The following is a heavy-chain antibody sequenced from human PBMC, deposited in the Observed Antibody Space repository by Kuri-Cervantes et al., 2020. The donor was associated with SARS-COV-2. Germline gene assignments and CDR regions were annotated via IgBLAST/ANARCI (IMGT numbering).Heavy chain of an antibody. J-gene: IGHJ6*02. V-gene: IGHV6-1*01. D-gene: IGHD1-1*01. Sequence: SHTLSLIYAISGDSVSSNSAAWNWIRQSPSRVLGWLRRTYYKSKWYNDYAVSVNSRITIIPDTSKNKFSLQLNSVTPEDTAVYYCAREVEYYYGMDVWGQGTTVTVSS. CDR2: TYYKSKWYN. CDR1: GDSVSSNSAA. CDR3: AREVEYYYGMDV.